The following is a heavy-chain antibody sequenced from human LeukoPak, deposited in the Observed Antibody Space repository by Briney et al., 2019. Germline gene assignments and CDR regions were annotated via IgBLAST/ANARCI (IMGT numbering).Heavy chain of an antibody. CDR2: INHSGST. D-gene: IGHD2-2*02. J-gene: IGHJ4*02. CDR3: ARTGYQLLYGAFDY. V-gene: IGHV4-34*01. CDR1: GGSFSGYY. Sequence: SETLSLTCAVYGGSFSGYYWSWIRQPPGKGLEWIGEINHSGSTNYNPSLKSRVTISVDTSKNQFSLKLSSVTAADTAVYYCARTGYQLLYGAFDYWGQGTLVTVSS.